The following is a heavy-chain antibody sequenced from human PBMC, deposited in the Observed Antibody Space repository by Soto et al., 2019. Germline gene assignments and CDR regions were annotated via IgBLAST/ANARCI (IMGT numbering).Heavy chain of an antibody. CDR2: ISVSDVFI. CDR3: TRETIAGTTGLVS. CDR1: GFNVGAFA. V-gene: IGHV3-23*01. J-gene: IGHJ4*02. Sequence: GGSLRLSCAASGFNVGAFAVNWVRQAPGKGLEWVAGISVSDVFIYYSDSVRGRFYISRDASENILYLQMNSLRVDDTALYYCTRETIAGTTGLVSGGPGALVTVSS. D-gene: IGHD1-1*01.